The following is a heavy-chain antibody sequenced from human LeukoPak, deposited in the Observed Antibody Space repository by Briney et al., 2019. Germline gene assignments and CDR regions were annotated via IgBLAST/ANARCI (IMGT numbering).Heavy chain of an antibody. CDR3: ARDYYDSSGYVEPVNAFDI. V-gene: IGHV3-64*01. CDR1: GFTFSSYA. D-gene: IGHD3-22*01. J-gene: IGHJ3*02. CDR2: ISRKGGST. Sequence: GGSLRLSCAASGFTFSSYAMHWVRQAPGKGLEYVSGISRKGGSTYSANSVKGRFTISRDNSKNTLYLQMCSLRAEDMAVYYCARDYYDSSGYVEPVNAFDIWGQGTMVTISS.